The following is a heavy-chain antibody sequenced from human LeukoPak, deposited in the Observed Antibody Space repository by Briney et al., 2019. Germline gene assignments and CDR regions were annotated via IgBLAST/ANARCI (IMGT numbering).Heavy chain of an antibody. J-gene: IGHJ4*02. CDR1: GYTFTSYY. V-gene: IGHV1-46*03. D-gene: IGHD1-26*01. CDR2: INPSGGST. CDR3: ARRELGATLVY. Sequence: GASVKVSCKASGYTFTSYYMHWARQAPGQGLEWMGIINPSGGSTSYAQKFQGRVTMTRDTSTSTVYMELSSLRSEDTAVYYCARRELGATLVYWGQGTLVTVSS.